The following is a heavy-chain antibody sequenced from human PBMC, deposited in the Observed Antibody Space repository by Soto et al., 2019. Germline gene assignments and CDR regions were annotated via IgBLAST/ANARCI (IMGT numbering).Heavy chain of an antibody. CDR2: IYHTGST. CDR3: ARATGTLRSRNCDY. D-gene: IGHD1-1*01. CDR1: GGSISTVGHY. J-gene: IGHJ4*02. Sequence: SETLSLTCSVPGGSISTVGHYWTWIRQPPGKGLEWIGSIYHTGSTYYSKSLRSRLTMSVDTSKSQFSLRLSSVTAADTAVYYCARATGTLRSRNCDYWGQGSLVTVSS. V-gene: IGHV4-31*03.